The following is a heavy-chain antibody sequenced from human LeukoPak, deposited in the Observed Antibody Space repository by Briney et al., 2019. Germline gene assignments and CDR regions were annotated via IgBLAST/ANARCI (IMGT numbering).Heavy chain of an antibody. J-gene: IGHJ5*02. D-gene: IGHD2-21*02. Sequence: GGSLRLSCAASGFTFSSYSLNWVRQAPGKGLEWVSSISSSSSYIYYADSVKGRFTISRDNAKNSLYLQMNSLRAEDTAVYYCAREAYCGGDRYPHIYNWFDPWGQGTLVTVSS. CDR3: AREAYCGGDRYPHIYNWFDP. CDR2: ISSSSSYI. CDR1: GFTFSSYS. V-gene: IGHV3-21*01.